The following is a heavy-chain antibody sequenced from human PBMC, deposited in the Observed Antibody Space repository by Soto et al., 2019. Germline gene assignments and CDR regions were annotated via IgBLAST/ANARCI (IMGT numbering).Heavy chain of an antibody. CDR3: ARGGYYDNPWGKLSHYGLDV. CDR1: GYTFIRYG. V-gene: IGHV1-18*01. J-gene: IGHJ6*02. CDR2: ISPYNDYT. D-gene: IGHD3-16*01. Sequence: QVQLVQSAGEVKKPGASVKVSCKASGYTFIRYGITWVRQAPGQGLEWMGWISPYNDYTIYAQKLQGRVPMPTYTPTRTVYLELRSLKSDATAVYYCARGGYYDNPWGKLSHYGLDVWGQGTSVTVSS.